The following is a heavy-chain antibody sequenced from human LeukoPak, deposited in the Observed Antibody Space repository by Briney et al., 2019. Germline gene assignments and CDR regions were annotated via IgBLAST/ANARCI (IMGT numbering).Heavy chain of an antibody. D-gene: IGHD1-26*01. CDR1: GFTFSDYY. J-gene: IGHJ6*02. V-gene: IGHV3-11*01. CDR2: ISGVASDI. CDR3: ARGGALGMDV. Sequence: PGGSLRLSCAAPGFTFSDYYMTWIRQAPGKGLEWVSYISGVASDIYYGDSVKGRFTISRDNAKNSVYLQMNSLRAEDTAVYYCARGGALGMDVWGQGTTVTVSS.